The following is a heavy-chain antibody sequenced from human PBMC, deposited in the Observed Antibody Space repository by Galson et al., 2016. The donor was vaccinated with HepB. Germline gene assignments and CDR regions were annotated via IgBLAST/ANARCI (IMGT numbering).Heavy chain of an antibody. Sequence: SLRLSCAASGFLFSSYAMHWVRQAPGKGLEWVALISYDGYRHFYGDSVEGRFMISRDNSKNTLYLHMDSLRAEDTAVYYCAKYARQQFYYGLDVWGKGTTVTVSS. J-gene: IGHJ6*04. D-gene: IGHD6-13*01. CDR3: AKYARQQFYYGLDV. CDR2: ISYDGYRH. CDR1: GFLFSSYA. V-gene: IGHV3-30*18.